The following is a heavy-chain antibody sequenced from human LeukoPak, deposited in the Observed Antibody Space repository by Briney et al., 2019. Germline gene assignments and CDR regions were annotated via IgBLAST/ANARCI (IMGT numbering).Heavy chain of an antibody. CDR3: ARGYYYDSSGYYWSRHYYYGMDV. V-gene: IGHV4-39*07. D-gene: IGHD3-22*01. J-gene: IGHJ6*02. CDR2: IYYSGST. Sequence: SETLSLTCTASGGSISSSSYYWGWIRQPPGKGLEWIGSIYYSGSTYYNPSLKSRVTISVDTSKNQFSLKLSSVTAADTAVYYCARGYYYDSSGYYWSRHYYYGMDVWGQGTTVTVSS. CDR1: GGSISSSSYY.